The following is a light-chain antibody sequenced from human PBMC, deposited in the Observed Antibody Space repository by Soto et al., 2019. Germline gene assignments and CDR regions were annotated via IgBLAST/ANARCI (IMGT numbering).Light chain of an antibody. Sequence: QSALTQPASVSGSPGQSITISCTGTSSDVGAYNYVSWYQQHPGKAPKLMIFEVSDRPSGVSNRFSGSKSGNTASLTISGHQAEDEADYYCSSYTSSNTLVVGGGTKLTVL. CDR1: SSDVGAYNY. CDR2: EVS. CDR3: SSYTSSNTLV. V-gene: IGLV2-14*01. J-gene: IGLJ2*01.